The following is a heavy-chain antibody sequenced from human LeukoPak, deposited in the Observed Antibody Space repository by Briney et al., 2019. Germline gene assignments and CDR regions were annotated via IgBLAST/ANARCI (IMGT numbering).Heavy chain of an antibody. CDR3: ARDQYRLGYSSSWTRGGDY. Sequence: GASVKVSCKASGYTFTSYDINWVRQATGQGLEWMGWMNPNSGNTGYAQKFQGRVTITRNTSISTAYMELSSLRSDDTAVYYCARDQYRLGYSSSWTRGGDYWGQGTLVTVSS. J-gene: IGHJ4*02. V-gene: IGHV1-8*03. D-gene: IGHD6-13*01. CDR2: MNPNSGNT. CDR1: GYTFTSYD.